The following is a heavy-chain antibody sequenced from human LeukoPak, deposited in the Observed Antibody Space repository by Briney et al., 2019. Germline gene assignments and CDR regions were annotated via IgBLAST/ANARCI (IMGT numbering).Heavy chain of an antibody. CDR2: IYTSGST. Sequence: ASETLSLTCTVSGGSISSSSYYWGWIRQPPGKGLEWIGRIYTSGSTNYNPSLKSRVTISVDTSKDQFSLKLSSVTAADTAVYYCARVGSSGVRYWGQGTLVTVSS. V-gene: IGHV4-61*02. D-gene: IGHD6-19*01. CDR1: GGSISSSSYY. J-gene: IGHJ4*02. CDR3: ARVGSSGVRY.